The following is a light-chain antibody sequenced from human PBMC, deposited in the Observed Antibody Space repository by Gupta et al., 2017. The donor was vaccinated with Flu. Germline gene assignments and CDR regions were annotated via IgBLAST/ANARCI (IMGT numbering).Light chain of an antibody. J-gene: IGLJ3*02. Sequence: QSALTQPPSSSASPGPSVTISCTGTSSDVGGYNYVSWYQQHPGKAPKLMMDEVSKRPSGVPDRFSGYKSGKKASRQVNGLQAEDEADDYCSLSEGRNKMVVFGGGTNMTVL. CDR1: SSDVGGYNY. CDR3: SLSEGRNKMVV. V-gene: IGLV2-8*01. CDR2: EVS.